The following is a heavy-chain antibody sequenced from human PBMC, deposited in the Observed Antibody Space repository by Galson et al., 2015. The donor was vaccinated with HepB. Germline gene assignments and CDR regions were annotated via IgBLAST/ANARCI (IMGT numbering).Heavy chain of an antibody. CDR1: GGTFSSYA. Sequence: SVKVSCKASGGTFSSYAISWVRQAPGQGLEWMGGIIPIFGIANFAQKFQGRATITADKSTSTAYMELSSLRSEDTAVYYCAKQATITDAFDIWGQGTMVTVSS. V-gene: IGHV1-69*10. J-gene: IGHJ3*02. D-gene: IGHD5-24*01. CDR3: AKQATITDAFDI. CDR2: IIPIFGIA.